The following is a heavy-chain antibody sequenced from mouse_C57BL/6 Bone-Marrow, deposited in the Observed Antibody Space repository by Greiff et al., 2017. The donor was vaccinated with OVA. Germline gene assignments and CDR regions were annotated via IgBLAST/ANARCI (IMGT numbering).Heavy chain of an antibody. CDR2: IDPSDSYT. V-gene: IGHV1-50*01. CDR3: ASEGNYEKAWFAY. D-gene: IGHD2-1*01. CDR1: GYTFTSYW. Sequence: QVQLQQPGAELVKPGASVKLSCKASGYTFTSYWMQWVKQRPGQGLEWIGEIDPSDSYTNYNQKFKGKATLTVDTSSSTAYMQLSSLTSEDSAVDYCASEGNYEKAWFAYWGQGTLVTVSA. J-gene: IGHJ3*01.